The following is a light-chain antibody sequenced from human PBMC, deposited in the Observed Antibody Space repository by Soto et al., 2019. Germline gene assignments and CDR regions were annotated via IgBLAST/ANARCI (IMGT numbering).Light chain of an antibody. CDR1: QSVSNN. V-gene: IGKV3-15*01. CDR2: GAS. CDR3: QQYNNWPPIT. J-gene: IGKJ5*01. Sequence: EIVLTHSPGTLSLSPGDRATLSCRASQSVSNNFLAWYQQKPGQAPRLLIYGASTRATGIPARFSGSGSGTEFTLTISSLQSEDFAVYYCQQYNNWPPITFGQGTRLEIK.